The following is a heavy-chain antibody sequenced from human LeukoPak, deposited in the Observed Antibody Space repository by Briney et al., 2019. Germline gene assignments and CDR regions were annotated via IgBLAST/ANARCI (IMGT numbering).Heavy chain of an antibody. V-gene: IGHV4-34*01. CDR1: GGSFSGYY. CDR3: AKRPSITTPSRYHMDV. CDR2: INHSGST. J-gene: IGHJ6*03. D-gene: IGHD2-2*01. Sequence: SETLSLTCAVYGGSFSGYYWSWIRQPPGKGLEWIGEINHSGSTNYNPSLKSRVTISVDTSKNQFSLKLSSVTAADTAVYYCAKRPSITTPSRYHMDVWGKGTTVTISS.